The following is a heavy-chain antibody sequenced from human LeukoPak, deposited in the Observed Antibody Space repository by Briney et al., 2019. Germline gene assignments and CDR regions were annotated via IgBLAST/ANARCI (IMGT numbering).Heavy chain of an antibody. D-gene: IGHD1-26*01. CDR1: GGCILSTNW. V-gene: IGHV4-4*02. CDR2: VHLSGAS. J-gene: IGHJ4*02. CDR3: ARESGAFSPFGY. Sequence: SGTLSLTCAVSGGCILSTNWWSWVRQPPGRGLEWIGEVHLSGASNYNPSLKSRVNMSIDESRNQLSLELTSVTAADTAMYYCARESGAFSPFGYWGQGTLVTVSS.